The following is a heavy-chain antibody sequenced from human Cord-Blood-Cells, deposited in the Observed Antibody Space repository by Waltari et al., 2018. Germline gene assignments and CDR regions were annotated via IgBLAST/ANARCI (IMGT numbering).Heavy chain of an antibody. CDR1: GFTFSNAW. CDR2: IKSKTDGGTT. J-gene: IGHJ6*03. CDR3: TTCSSTSCYYYYYMDV. Sequence: EVQLVESGGGLVKPGGSLRLSCAASGFTFSNAWMSWVRQAPGKGLEWVGRIKSKTDGGTTDYAATVKGRFTISRDDSKNTLYLQMNSLKTEDTAVYYCTTCSSTSCYYYYYMDVWGKGTTVTVSS. D-gene: IGHD2-2*01. V-gene: IGHV3-15*01.